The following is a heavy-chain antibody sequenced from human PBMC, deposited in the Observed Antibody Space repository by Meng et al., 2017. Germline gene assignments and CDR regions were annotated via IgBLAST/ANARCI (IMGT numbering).Heavy chain of an antibody. CDR3: VFQPVAGTGYDY. D-gene: IGHD6-19*01. J-gene: IGHJ4*02. CDR1: GFTVSSNY. V-gene: IGHV3-53*02. Sequence: EVRRVGTGGALIQPGGSLRLSCAASGFTVSSNYMSWVRQAPGKGLEWVSVIYSGGSTYYADSVKGRFTISRDNAKNSLYLQMNSLRAEDTAVYYCVFQPVAGTGYDYWGQGTLVTVSS. CDR2: IYSGGST.